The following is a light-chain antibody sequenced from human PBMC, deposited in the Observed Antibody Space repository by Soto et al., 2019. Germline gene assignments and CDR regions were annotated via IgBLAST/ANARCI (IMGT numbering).Light chain of an antibody. V-gene: IGKV3-15*01. J-gene: IGKJ1*01. Sequence: TQSPATLSVSPWESATLSCRASQSISSNLAWYQQKPGQSPRLLIYGASSRATGVPVRFSGSGSGVAFTLTISGLQSEDFAVYHCQQYNQWPGTFGQGTKVDIK. CDR2: GAS. CDR3: QQYNQWPGT. CDR1: QSISSN.